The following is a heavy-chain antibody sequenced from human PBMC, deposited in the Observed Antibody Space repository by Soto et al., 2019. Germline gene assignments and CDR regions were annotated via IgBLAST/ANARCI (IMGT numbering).Heavy chain of an antibody. V-gene: IGHV1-18*04. CDR3: ARDAYCGGVPGCRAMDV. J-gene: IGHJ6*02. CDR1: GYTFTSDG. D-gene: IGHD2-21*01. CDR2: ISGYNGNT. Sequence: QVQLVQSGAEVKKPGASVKVSCKASGYTFTSDGVSWVRQAPGQGLEWMGWISGYNGNTNYAQRFRDRVTLTTDTSTSTAYMELRSLRSDDSAVYYCARDAYCGGVPGCRAMDVWGQGTTITVSS.